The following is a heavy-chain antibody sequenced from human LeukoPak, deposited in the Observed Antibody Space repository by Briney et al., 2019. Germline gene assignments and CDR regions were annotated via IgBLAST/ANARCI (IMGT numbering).Heavy chain of an antibody. CDR1: GFTFSSFG. CDR2: ISSTGGTA. D-gene: IGHD2-15*01. CDR3: AKNGDRGAYCSGGSCYPYYYYNMDV. V-gene: IGHV3-23*01. J-gene: IGHJ6*03. Sequence: GSLRLSCAASGFTFSSFGMSWVRQAPGKGLEWVSAISSTGGTAYYADSVKGRFTISRDNSKNTLYLQVDSLRAEDTDIYYCAKNGDRGAYCSGGSCYPYYYYNMDVWGKGTTVTISS.